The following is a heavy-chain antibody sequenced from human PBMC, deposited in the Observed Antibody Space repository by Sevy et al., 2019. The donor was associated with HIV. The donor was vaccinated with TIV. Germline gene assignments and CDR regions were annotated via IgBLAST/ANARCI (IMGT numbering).Heavy chain of an antibody. J-gene: IGHJ6*02. CDR1: GDSVSSGY. Sequence: SETLSLTCAVSGDSVSSGYLSWIRQPPGKGLEWVGYFYYSGRTNYKPSPKSRVTISVDTSKNQFSLNLTSVTAADTAVYYCAEVSPSYFYGVGTWGQGTTVTVSS. V-gene: IGHV4-59*02. CDR2: FYYSGRT. CDR3: AEVSPSYFYGVGT.